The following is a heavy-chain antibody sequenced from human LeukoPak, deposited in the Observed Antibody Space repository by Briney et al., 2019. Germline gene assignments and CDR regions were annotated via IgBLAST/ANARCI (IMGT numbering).Heavy chain of an antibody. Sequence: GGSLRLSCAASGFTFGSYGMHWVRQAPGKGLEWVAVIWYDGSNKYYADSVKGRFTISRDNSKNTLYLQMNSLRAEDTAVYYCARDRGGSYIMDYWGQGTLVTVSS. J-gene: IGHJ4*02. CDR1: GFTFGSYG. D-gene: IGHD1-26*01. CDR3: ARDRGGSYIMDY. V-gene: IGHV3-33*01. CDR2: IWYDGSNK.